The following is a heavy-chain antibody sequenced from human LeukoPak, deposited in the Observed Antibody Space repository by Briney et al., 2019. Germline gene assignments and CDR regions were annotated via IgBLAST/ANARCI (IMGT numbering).Heavy chain of an antibody. CDR3: AKVRARGPYSSSWYDY. D-gene: IGHD6-13*01. CDR1: GFTFSSYA. V-gene: IGHV3-23*01. CDR2: ISGSGGST. J-gene: IGHJ4*02. Sequence: AGGSLRLSCAASGFTFSSYAMSWVRQAPGKGLEWVSAISGSGGSTYYADSVKGRFTISRDNSKNTLYLQMNSLRAEDTAVYYCAKVRARGPYSSSWYDYWGQGTLVTVSS.